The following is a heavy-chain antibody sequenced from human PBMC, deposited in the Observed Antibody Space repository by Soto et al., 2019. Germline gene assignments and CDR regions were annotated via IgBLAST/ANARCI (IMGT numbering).Heavy chain of an antibody. CDR2: IKSKTDGGTT. D-gene: IGHD1-26*01. V-gene: IGHV3-15*07. Sequence: EVQLVESGGGLVKPGGSLRLSCAASGFTFSNAWMNWVRQAPGKGLEWVGRIKSKTDGGTTDYAAPVKGRFTISRDDSKNTLYRQMNSLKTEDTAVYYCTGEWEQLEFDYWGQGTLVTVSS. CDR1: GFTFSNAW. CDR3: TGEWEQLEFDY. J-gene: IGHJ4*02.